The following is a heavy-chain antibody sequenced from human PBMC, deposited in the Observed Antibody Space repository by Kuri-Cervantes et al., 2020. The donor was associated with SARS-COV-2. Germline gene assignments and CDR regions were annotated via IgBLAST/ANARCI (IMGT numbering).Heavy chain of an antibody. CDR1: GFTVSSNY. D-gene: IGHD2-2*01. CDR3: ARDAPSRRGGY. Sequence: GGSLRLSCAASGFTVSSNYMSWVRQAPGRGLEWVSIIYSGGSTYYADSVKGRFTISRDNSKNTLYLQMNSLRAEDTAVYYCARDAPSRRGGYWGQGTLVTVSS. J-gene: IGHJ4*02. V-gene: IGHV3-66*02. CDR2: IYSGGST.